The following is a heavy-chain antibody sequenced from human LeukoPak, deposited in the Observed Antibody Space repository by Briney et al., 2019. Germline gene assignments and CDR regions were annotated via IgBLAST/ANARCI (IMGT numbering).Heavy chain of an antibody. V-gene: IGHV3-21*04. CDR1: GFTFSSYS. CDR2: ISSSSSYI. D-gene: IGHD4-17*01. CDR3: ARDWGSNTRTVTEPNYFDY. J-gene: IGHJ4*02. Sequence: PGGSLRLSCAASGFTFSSYSMNWVRQAPGKGLEWVSSISSSSSYIYYADSVKGRFTISRDNAKNSLYLQMNSLRAEDTAVYYCARDWGSNTRTVTEPNYFDYWGQGTLVTVSS.